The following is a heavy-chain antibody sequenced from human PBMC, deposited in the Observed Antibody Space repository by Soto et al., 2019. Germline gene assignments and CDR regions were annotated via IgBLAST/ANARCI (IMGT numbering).Heavy chain of an antibody. CDR3: SLRPDLSHFGY. Sequence: QITLKESVPMMVKPTQTLTLTCTFSGFSLTTTGLGVGWIRQHPGKTLEWLAAIYWYDFQRYSPSLKSRLTIPKDTSKKQVVLTITNIDPADTATYYCSLRPDLSHFGYWGQRIRVTVSS. CDR2: IYWYDFQ. CDR1: GFSLTTTGLG. J-gene: IGHJ4*02. V-gene: IGHV2-5*01.